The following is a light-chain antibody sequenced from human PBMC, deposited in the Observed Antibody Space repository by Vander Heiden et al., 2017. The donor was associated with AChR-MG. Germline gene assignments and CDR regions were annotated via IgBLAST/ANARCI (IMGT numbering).Light chain of an antibody. V-gene: IGKV3-11*01. J-gene: IGKJ1*01. Sequence: EIVFTQSPATLYLSPGERATLSCRVSQSVSSYLAWYQQKPGQTPSLLIYDAANRSTGIPARFSSSGSGTDFTLTISSLEPEDFAVYYYQQRSNWQWTFGQGTKVEIK. CDR2: DAA. CDR3: QQRSNWQWT. CDR1: QSVSSY.